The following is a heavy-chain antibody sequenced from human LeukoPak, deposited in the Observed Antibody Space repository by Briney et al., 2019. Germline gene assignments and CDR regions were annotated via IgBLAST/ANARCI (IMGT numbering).Heavy chain of an antibody. V-gene: IGHV4-61*08. Sequence: SQTLSLTCTVSGGSISSGGYYWSWIRQPPGKGLEWIGCINYSGSTNYNPSLKSRVTISVDTSKNQFSLNLNSVTAADTAVYYCARDYGGSLDYWGQGTLVTVSS. CDR1: GGSISSGGYY. J-gene: IGHJ4*02. D-gene: IGHD3-16*01. CDR2: INYSGST. CDR3: ARDYGGSLDY.